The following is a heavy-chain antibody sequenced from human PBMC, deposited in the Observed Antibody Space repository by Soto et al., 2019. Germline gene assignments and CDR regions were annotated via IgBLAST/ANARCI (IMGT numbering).Heavy chain of an antibody. D-gene: IGHD3-3*01. CDR2: IYYSGST. V-gene: IGHV4-30-4*01. J-gene: IGHJ6*02. Sequence: SETLSLTCTVSGCSISSGDYYWSWIRQPPGKGLEWIGYIYYSGSTYYNPSLKSRVTISVDTSKNQFSLKLSSVTAADTAVYYCARARKGAQVWSGYYSYYYYYGMDVWGQGTTVTVSS. CDR3: ARARKGAQVWSGYYSYYYYYGMDV. CDR1: GCSISSGDYY.